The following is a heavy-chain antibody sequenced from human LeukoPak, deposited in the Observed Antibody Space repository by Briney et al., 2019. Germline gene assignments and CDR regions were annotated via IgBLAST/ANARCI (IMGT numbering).Heavy chain of an antibody. J-gene: IGHJ6*04. Sequence: ASVKVSCKASGGTFSSYAISWVRQAPGQGLEWMGGIIPIFGTANYAQKFQGRVTITAEKSTSTAYMELSSLRSEDTAVYYCARAGPAYYDILTGYSSRPHGYYYGMDVWGKGTTVTVSS. V-gene: IGHV1-69*06. CDR2: IIPIFGTA. D-gene: IGHD3-9*01. CDR1: GGTFSSYA. CDR3: ARAGPAYYDILTGYSSRPHGYYYGMDV.